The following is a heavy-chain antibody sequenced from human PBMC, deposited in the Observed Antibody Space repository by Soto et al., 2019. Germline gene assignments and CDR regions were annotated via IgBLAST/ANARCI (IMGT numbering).Heavy chain of an antibody. CDR2: ISHDRSNT. Sequence: GGSLRLSCAASGFTFSAYGIHWVRQAPGKWLEWVAVISHDRSNTNYAESVKGRFTFSRDNSKDTVYQQMNNKRAEDKNVYYCAKDTYYYSSSGYYVFDSWGQGT. V-gene: IGHV3-30*18. D-gene: IGHD3-22*01. CDR3: AKDTYYYSSSGYYVFDS. J-gene: IGHJ4*02. CDR1: GFTFSAYG.